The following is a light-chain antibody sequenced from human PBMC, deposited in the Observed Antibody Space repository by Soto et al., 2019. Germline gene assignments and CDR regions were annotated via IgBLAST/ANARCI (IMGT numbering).Light chain of an antibody. Sequence: DIVMTQSPDSLAVSLGERATINCKSSQSVLYNSDNKNYLAWYQQKPGQPPKLLIYWATTRDSGVPDRISGSGYGADFTLTISGLQAEDVAVYYCQQYYTTLSFGGGTKVEIK. J-gene: IGKJ4*01. CDR1: QSVLYNSDNKNY. CDR2: WAT. V-gene: IGKV4-1*01. CDR3: QQYYTTLS.